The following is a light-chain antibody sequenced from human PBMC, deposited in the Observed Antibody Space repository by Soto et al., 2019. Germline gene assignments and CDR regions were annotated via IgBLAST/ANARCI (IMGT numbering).Light chain of an antibody. CDR1: SSDVCGYHY. Sequence: QSVLTQPASVSGSPGQSITSSCTGSSSDVCGYHYVSWYQQHPRKAPNLIIYEVSNRPSGVSNRFSGSKSGNTASLTISGLQAEDEADYYCSSYTSSSTYVFGTGTKVTVL. CDR2: EVS. J-gene: IGLJ1*01. CDR3: SSYTSSSTYV. V-gene: IGLV2-14*01.